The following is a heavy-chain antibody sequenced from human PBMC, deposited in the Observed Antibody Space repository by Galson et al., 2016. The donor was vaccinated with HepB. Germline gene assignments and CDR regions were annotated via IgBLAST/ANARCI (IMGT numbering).Heavy chain of an antibody. CDR1: GYMFTGHY. CDR2: IKPDSGAT. J-gene: IGHJ4*02. CDR3: ARVFRDQNWNYYFDY. D-gene: IGHD1-7*01. V-gene: IGHV1-2*02. Sequence: SVKVSCKASGYMFTGHYIHWVRQAPGQGLEWMGWIKPDSGATDYAQKFRDRVTMTRDTSISAAYMELSRLGYDDTAVYYCARVFRDQNWNYYFDYCGQGALVTVSP.